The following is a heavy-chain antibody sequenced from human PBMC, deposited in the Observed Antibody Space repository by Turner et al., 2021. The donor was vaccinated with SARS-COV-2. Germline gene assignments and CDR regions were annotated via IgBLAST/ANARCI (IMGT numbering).Heavy chain of an antibody. D-gene: IGHD5-18*01. CDR3: ARSRYPYGSYYYYGMDV. J-gene: IGHJ6*02. V-gene: IGHV1-2*02. CDR2: INPNSGGT. Sequence: QVQLVQSGAEVKKPAASVKVSCKASGYTFTGYYMHWVRQAPGQGLEWMGEINPNSGGTNYAQKFQGRVNMTWDTSISTAYMELSRLRSDDTGVYYGARSRYPYGSYYYYGMDVWGQGTTVTVSS. CDR1: GYTFTGYY.